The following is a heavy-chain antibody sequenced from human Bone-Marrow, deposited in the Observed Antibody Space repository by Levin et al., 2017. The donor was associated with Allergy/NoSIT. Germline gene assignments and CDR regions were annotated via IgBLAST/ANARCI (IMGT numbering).Heavy chain of an antibody. Sequence: GESLKISCVASGFTFTDYNMYWVRHAPGKGLEWMALVSTDGIDKYYADSVKGRFTVSRDDSKNTVYFQMNSLRSDDTAVYYCVSQVGTDHWGQGTLVTVSS. CDR2: VSTDGIDK. CDR3: VSQVGTDH. J-gene: IGHJ4*02. CDR1: GFTFTDYN. V-gene: IGHV3-30*04.